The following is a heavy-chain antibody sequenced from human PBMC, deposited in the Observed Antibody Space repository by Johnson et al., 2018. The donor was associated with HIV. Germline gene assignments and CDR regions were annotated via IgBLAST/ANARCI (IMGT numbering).Heavy chain of an antibody. Sequence: VQLVESGGGLVQPGGSLRLSCAASGFTFDDYAMHWVRQAPGKGLEWVSGISWNSGNIGYADSVKGRFTISRDNAKNSLYLQIDSLTAEDTALYYCAKDMRIAARPAVGAFDIWGQGTMVTVSS. CDR3: AKDMRIAARPAVGAFDI. CDR2: ISWNSGNI. CDR1: GFTFDDYA. D-gene: IGHD6-6*01. J-gene: IGHJ3*02. V-gene: IGHV3-9*01.